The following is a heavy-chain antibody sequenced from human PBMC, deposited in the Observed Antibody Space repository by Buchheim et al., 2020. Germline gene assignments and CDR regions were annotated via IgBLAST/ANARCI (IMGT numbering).Heavy chain of an antibody. CDR3: ARDPGYYDSGAYYYGLDV. CDR1: GFTFSDYY. CDR2: ISSSGTYT. J-gene: IGHJ6*02. D-gene: IGHD3-10*01. Sequence: QVQVMESGGGLVKPGGSLRLSCAASGFTFSDYYMSWIRQAPGKGLEWVSYISSSGTYTNYADSVKGRFTISRDNAKNARYLQMTRLRAEDTAVYYCARDPGYYDSGAYYYGLDVWGQGTT. V-gene: IGHV3-11*06.